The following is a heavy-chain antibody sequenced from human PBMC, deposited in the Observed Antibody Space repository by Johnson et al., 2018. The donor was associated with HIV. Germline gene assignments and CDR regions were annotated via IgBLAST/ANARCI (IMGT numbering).Heavy chain of an antibody. CDR3: ARDQGELRRTHAFDI. Sequence: QVQLVESGGGVVQPGRSLRLSCAASGFTFSSYGMHWVRQAPGKGLEWVAVISYDGSNKYYADSVKGRFTISRDNYKNTLYLQMNSLRAEDTAVYYCARDQGELRRTHAFDIWGQGTMVTVSS. V-gene: IGHV3-30*03. CDR2: ISYDGSNK. CDR1: GFTFSSYG. D-gene: IGHD1-14*01. J-gene: IGHJ3*02.